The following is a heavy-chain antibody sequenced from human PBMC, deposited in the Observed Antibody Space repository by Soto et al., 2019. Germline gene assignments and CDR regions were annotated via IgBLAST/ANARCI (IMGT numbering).Heavy chain of an antibody. CDR1: GFTFSSYG. V-gene: IGHV3-30*18. CDR3: AKGSTAMTYFGY. D-gene: IGHD5-18*01. J-gene: IGHJ4*02. CDR2: ISYDGSNK. Sequence: QVQLVETGGGVVQPGRSLRLSCAASGFTFSSYGMHWVRQAPGKGLEWVAVISYDGSNKYYADSVKGRFTISRDNSKNTLYLQMNRLRAEDTAVYYCAKGSTAMTYFGYWGQGALVTVSS.